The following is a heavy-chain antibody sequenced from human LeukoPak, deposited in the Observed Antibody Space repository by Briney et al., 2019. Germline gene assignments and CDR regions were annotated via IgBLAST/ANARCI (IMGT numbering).Heavy chain of an antibody. CDR3: ARHKITIFGVVIIEYFQH. V-gene: IGHV4-38-2*01. Sequence: PSETLSLTCAVSGYSISNGYYWGWVRQPPGKGLEWIATIFESGSTYYSPSLKGRVAISVDTSKNQFSLKLSSVTAADTAVYYCARHKITIFGVVIIEYFQHWGQGTLVTVSS. CDR1: GYSISNGYY. J-gene: IGHJ1*01. D-gene: IGHD3-3*01. CDR2: IFESGST.